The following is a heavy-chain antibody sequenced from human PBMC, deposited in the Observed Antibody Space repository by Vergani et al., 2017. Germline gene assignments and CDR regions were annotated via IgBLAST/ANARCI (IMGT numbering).Heavy chain of an antibody. D-gene: IGHD1-7*01. J-gene: IGHJ6*03. CDR3: VDRKTEGGNTGGIYPFYYYYYMDV. CDR1: GFSLNTRGVS. Sequence: QITLKESGPTLVKPTQTLTLTCTFSGFSLNTRGVSVAWIRQPPGKALDWLALIYWNDDQHYSPSLNNRVTITKDTSKNQVVLTMTNMDYVDTGTYYCVDRKTEGGNTGGIYPFYYYYYMDVWGKGTTVTVSS. CDR2: IYWNDDQ. V-gene: IGHV2-5*04.